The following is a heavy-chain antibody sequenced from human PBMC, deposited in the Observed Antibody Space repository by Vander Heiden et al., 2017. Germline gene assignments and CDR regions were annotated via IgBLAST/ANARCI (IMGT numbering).Heavy chain of an antibody. CDR2: ISSSNSFI. CDR1: GFPFSTYS. J-gene: IGHJ4*02. Sequence: EVPLVASGGGLVMSGGSLRLSRAASGFPFSTYSMNCVRQAPGKGLEWVSSISSSNSFIYYADSVKGRFAISRDNAKNSLYLHMNSLRAEDTAVYYCARTGEWEPYYFDYWGQGTLVTVSS. D-gene: IGHD1-26*01. V-gene: IGHV3-21*01. CDR3: ARTGEWEPYYFDY.